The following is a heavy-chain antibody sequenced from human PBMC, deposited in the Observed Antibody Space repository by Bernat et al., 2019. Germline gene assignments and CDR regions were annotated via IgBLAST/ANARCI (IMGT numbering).Heavy chain of an antibody. CDR3: ARDILTGYYYYYGMDV. J-gene: IGHJ6*02. CDR2: ISSSSSYI. D-gene: IGHD3-9*01. CDR1: GFTFSSYS. Sequence: EVQLVESGGGLVKPGGSLRLSCAASGFTFSSYSMNWVRQAPGKGLEWVSSISSSSSYIYYADSVKGRFTISRDNAKNSLYLQMNSLRAEDTAVYYCARDILTGYYYYYGMDVWGQGTTVTVSS. V-gene: IGHV3-21*01.